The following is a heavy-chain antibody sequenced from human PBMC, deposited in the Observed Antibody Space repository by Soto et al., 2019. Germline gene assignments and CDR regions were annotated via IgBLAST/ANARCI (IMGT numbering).Heavy chain of an antibody. V-gene: IGHV4-59*01. Sequence: VQLQESDPGLVKPSETLSLTCTVSSGSINTDYWNWIRQSPGKGLEWIGYVFYSGSTSYNPSLKSRVTISIDTSKNQFSLRLRSVTTADTAVYYCARGHGPGIDGGQGTLVTVSS. J-gene: IGHJ4*02. CDR2: VFYSGST. CDR1: SGSINTDY. CDR3: ARGHGPGID. D-gene: IGHD3-9*01.